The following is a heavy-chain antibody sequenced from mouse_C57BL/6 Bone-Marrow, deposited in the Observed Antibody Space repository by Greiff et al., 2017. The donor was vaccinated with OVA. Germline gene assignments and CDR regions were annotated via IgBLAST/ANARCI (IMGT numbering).Heavy chain of an antibody. CDR3: ARSGTSCYIWYFDV. Sequence: QVQLQQSGAELVKPGASVKLSCKASGYTFTSYWMHWVKQRPGQGLEWIGMIHPNSGSTNYNEKFKSKATLTVDKSSSTAYMQLSSLTSEDSAVYYCARSGTSCYIWYFDVWGTGTTVTVSS. V-gene: IGHV1-64*01. J-gene: IGHJ1*03. CDR2: IHPNSGST. D-gene: IGHD1-3*01. CDR1: GYTFTSYW.